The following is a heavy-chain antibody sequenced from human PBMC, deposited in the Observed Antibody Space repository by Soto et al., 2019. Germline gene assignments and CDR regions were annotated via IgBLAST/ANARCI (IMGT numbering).Heavy chain of an antibody. J-gene: IGHJ5*02. CDR3: ARASGFGELGWFDP. Sequence: QVQLAECGGGVVQPGRSLRLSCAASGFIFSSYGMHWVRQTPDKGLEWVAVIWYDGSVKYYADPVKGRFTISRDNSKNTLYLQMNSLRVEDTAVYYCARASGFGELGWFDPWGQGTLVTVSS. CDR2: IWYDGSVK. CDR1: GFIFSSYG. V-gene: IGHV3-33*01. D-gene: IGHD3-10*01.